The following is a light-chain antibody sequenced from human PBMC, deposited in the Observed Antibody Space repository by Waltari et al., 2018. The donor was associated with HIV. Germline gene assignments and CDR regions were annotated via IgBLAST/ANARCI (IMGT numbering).Light chain of an antibody. CDR3: TAHTSTSTWV. CDR1: STYVRGLKF. V-gene: IGLV2-14*01. CDR2: EVS. J-gene: IGLJ3*02. Sequence: QSALTQPASVSLSPGQSITIPCPRTSTYVRGLKFVPWYQQHPGKAPKFIIYEVSNRPSGVSNRFSGSKSGNTASLTISGLQAEDEADYYCTAHTSTSTWVFGGGTKLTVL.